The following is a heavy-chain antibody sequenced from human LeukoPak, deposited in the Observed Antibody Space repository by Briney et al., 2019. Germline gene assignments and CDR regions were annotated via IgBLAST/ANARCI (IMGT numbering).Heavy chain of an antibody. J-gene: IGHJ4*02. CDR1: GFTFSSYG. CDR3: AKDPLGVREVIHPPHYLDY. D-gene: IGHD3-10*01. Sequence: GGSLRLSCAASGFTFSSYGMHWVRQAPGKGLEWVAVISYDGSNKYYADSVKGRFTISRDNSKNTLYLQMNSLRAEDTAVYYCAKDPLGVREVIHPPHYLDYWGQGTLVTVSS. CDR2: ISYDGSNK. V-gene: IGHV3-30*18.